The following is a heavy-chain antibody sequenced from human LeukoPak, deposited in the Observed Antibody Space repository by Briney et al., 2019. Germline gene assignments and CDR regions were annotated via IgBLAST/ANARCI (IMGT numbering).Heavy chain of an antibody. Sequence: SETLSLTCTVSGGSISSYYWSWIRQPPGKGLEWIGYIYYSGSTNYNPSLKSRVTISVDTSKNQFSLKLSSVTAADTAVYYCASGGLHYYYYYMDVWGKGTTVTVSS. V-gene: IGHV4-59*01. CDR1: GGSISSYY. J-gene: IGHJ6*03. CDR3: ASGGLHYYYYYMDV. CDR2: IYYSGST.